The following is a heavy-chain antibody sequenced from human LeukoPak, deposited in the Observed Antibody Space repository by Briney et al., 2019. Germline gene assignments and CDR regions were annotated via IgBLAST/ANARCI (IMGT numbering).Heavy chain of an antibody. CDR3: AREPQWLPRSGFVH. V-gene: IGHV4-61*02. CDR2: IYTSGST. D-gene: IGHD6-19*01. CDR1: GGSISSGSYY. J-gene: IGHJ4*02. Sequence: NPSETLSLTCTVSGGSISSGSYYWSWIRQPAGKGLEWIGRIYTSGSTNYNPSLKSRVTISVDTSKNQFSLKLSSVTAADTAVYYCAREPQWLPRSGFVHWGQGTLVTVSS.